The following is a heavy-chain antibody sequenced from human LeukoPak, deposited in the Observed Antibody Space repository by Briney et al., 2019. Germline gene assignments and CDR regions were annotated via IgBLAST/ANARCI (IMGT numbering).Heavy chain of an antibody. CDR3: ARGDLNWFDP. V-gene: IGHV4-34*09. CDR1: GGSFSGYY. J-gene: IGHJ5*02. Sequence: SETLSLTCAVYGGSFSGYYWSWIRQPPGKGLEWIGEINHSGSTYYNPSLKSRVTISVDTSKNQFSLKLSSVTAADTAVYYCARGDLNWFDPWGQGTLVTVSS. CDR2: INHSGST.